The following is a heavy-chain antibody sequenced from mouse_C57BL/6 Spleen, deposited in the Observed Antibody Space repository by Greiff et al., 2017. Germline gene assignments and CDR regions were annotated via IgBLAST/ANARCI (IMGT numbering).Heavy chain of an antibody. CDR1: GFTFSSYA. V-gene: IGHV5-4*01. J-gene: IGHJ3*01. CDR2: ISDGGSYT. Sequence: EVQGVESGGGLVKPGGSLKLSCAASGFTFSSYAMSWVRQTPEKRLEWVATISDGGSYTYYPDNVKGRFTISRDNAKNNLYLQMSHLKSEDTAMYYCARDQGVTTAWLAYWGQGTLVTVSA. D-gene: IGHD2-2*01. CDR3: ARDQGVTTAWLAY.